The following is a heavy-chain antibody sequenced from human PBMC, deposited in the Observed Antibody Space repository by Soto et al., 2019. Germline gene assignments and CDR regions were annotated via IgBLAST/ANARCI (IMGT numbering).Heavy chain of an antibody. D-gene: IGHD1-20*01. CDR3: ARDRIDEITNYYRIDV. CDR1: GVSINSGDSC. CDR2: IYYSGTT. V-gene: IGHV4-30-4*01. J-gene: IGHJ6*02. Sequence: SETLSLTCPVPGVSINSGDSCWSWIRQPPGKGLEWIGYIYYSGTTYYNPSLKSRITISMDTSKNQFSLRLSSVTAADTAVYYCARDRIDEITNYYRIDVWGQGTTVT.